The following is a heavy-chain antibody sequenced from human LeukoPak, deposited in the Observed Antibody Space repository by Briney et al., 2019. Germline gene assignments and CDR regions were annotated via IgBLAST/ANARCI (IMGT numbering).Heavy chain of an antibody. Sequence: SVKVSCKASGGTFSSYAVSWARQAPGQGLEWMGRIIPIFGTANYAQKFQGRVTITTDESTSTAYMELSSLRSEDTAVYYCATTPGDIVAPQAAAGPDYWGQGTLVTVSS. V-gene: IGHV1-69*05. CDR1: GGTFSSYA. CDR3: ATTPGDIVAPQAAAGPDY. J-gene: IGHJ4*02. CDR2: IIPIFGTA. D-gene: IGHD5-12*01.